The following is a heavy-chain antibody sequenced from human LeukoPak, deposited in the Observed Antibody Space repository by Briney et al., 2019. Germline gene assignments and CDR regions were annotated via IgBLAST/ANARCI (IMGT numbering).Heavy chain of an antibody. CDR1: GGSISNYS. CDR2: IYYSGST. CDR3: ARGRGKVARLMDY. V-gene: IGHV4-59*12. D-gene: IGHD2-15*01. Sequence: SETLSLTCTVSGGSISNYSWNWIRQPPGKGLEWIGYIYYSGSTYYNPSPKSRVTISVDTSKNQFFLKLNSVTAADTAVYYCARGRGKVARLMDYWGQGTLVTVSS. J-gene: IGHJ4*02.